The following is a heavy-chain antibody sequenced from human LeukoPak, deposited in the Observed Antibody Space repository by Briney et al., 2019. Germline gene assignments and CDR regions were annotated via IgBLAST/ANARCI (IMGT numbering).Heavy chain of an antibody. CDR2: ISFSGNTI. V-gene: IGHV3-48*03. CDR3: AIDFVVVPGNVNSFDY. J-gene: IGHJ4*02. D-gene: IGHD2-21*02. CDR1: GFTFSNYE. Sequence: PGVSLRLSCAASGFTFSNYEMNWDRQAPGKVLEWVAFISFSGNTIKYAYSVKGRFTISRDTSKNTLYVQMKSLKATDTSDYYCAIDFVVVPGNVNSFDYWGQGTLVTVSS.